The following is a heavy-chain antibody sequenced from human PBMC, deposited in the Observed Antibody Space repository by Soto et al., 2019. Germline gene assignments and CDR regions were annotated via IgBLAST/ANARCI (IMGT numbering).Heavy chain of an antibody. J-gene: IGHJ6*02. CDR2: ISAYNGNT. Sequence: GASVKVSCKASGYTFTSYGISWVRQAPGQGLEWMGWISAYNGNTNYAQKLQGRVTMTTDTSTSTAYMELRSLRSDDTAVYYCAREMSSSWYVSYYYYGMDVWGQGTTVTVSS. CDR1: GYTFTSYG. D-gene: IGHD6-13*01. V-gene: IGHV1-18*01. CDR3: AREMSSSWYVSYYYYGMDV.